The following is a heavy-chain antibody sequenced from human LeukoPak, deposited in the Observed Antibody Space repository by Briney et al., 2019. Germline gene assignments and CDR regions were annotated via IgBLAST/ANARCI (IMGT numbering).Heavy chain of an antibody. J-gene: IGHJ4*02. D-gene: IGHD6-13*01. V-gene: IGHV5-51*01. CDR3: ARYSQTGGFDY. CDR1: GSIFTSYW. Sequence: GASLQISCEGSGSIFTSYWIGWVRQLPEKGLEWMGIIYPGDSDTRYSPSFQGQVTISADKSTSTAYLQWSSLKASDTAMYYCARYSQTGGFDYWGQGTLVTVSS. CDR2: IYPGDSDT.